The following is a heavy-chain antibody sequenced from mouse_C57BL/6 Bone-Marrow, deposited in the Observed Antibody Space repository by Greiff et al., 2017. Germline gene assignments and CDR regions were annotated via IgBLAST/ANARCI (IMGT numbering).Heavy chain of an antibody. D-gene: IGHD2-14*01. Sequence: VQLQQSGPELVKPGASVKISCKASGYTFTDYYINWVKQRPGQGLEWIGWIFPGSGSTYYNEKFKGKATLTVDKSSSTAYMLLSSLTSEDSAVYFCAGWGVRRGYYFDYWGQGTTLTVSS. J-gene: IGHJ2*01. V-gene: IGHV1-75*01. CDR2: IFPGSGST. CDR3: AGWGVRRGYYFDY. CDR1: GYTFTDYY.